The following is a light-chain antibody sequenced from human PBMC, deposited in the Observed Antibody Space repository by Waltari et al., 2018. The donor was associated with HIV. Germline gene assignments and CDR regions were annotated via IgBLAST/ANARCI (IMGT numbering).Light chain of an antibody. Sequence: QSALTQPASVSGSPGQSITISCTGPNSDVGAYNYVSWYQQHPGKAPKLLIYEVTNLPPGISNRFSGSNSGNTASMTSSGLQPEDEADYYCSSYTITTAIVFGGGTKLTVL. CDR1: NSDVGAYNY. CDR3: SSYTITTAIV. V-gene: IGLV2-14*01. J-gene: IGLJ2*01. CDR2: EVT.